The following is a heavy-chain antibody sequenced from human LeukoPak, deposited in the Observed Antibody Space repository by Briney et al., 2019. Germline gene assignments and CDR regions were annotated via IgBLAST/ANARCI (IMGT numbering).Heavy chain of an antibody. CDR3: VRVISWATNLYGMDV. D-gene: IGHD2-15*01. Sequence: PSETLSLTCTVSGGSISSYYWSWIRQPPGKGLEWIGYIYYSGSTNYNPSLKSRVTISVDTSKNQFSLKLSSVTAADTAVYYCVRVISWATNLYGMDVWGQGTTVTVSS. J-gene: IGHJ6*02. V-gene: IGHV4-59*01. CDR1: GGSISSYY. CDR2: IYYSGST.